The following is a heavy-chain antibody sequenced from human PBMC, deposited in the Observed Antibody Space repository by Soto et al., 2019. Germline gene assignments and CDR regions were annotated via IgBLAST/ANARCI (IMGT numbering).Heavy chain of an antibody. CDR3: TWGPGGGAAPPGESYPDF. CDR1: GGIFSSFA. V-gene: IGHV1-69*01. D-gene: IGHD1-26*01. J-gene: IGHJ4*02. CDR2: IIPIFPTP. Sequence: QVQLVQSGAEVKKPGSSVKVSCKASGGIFSSFALGWVRQAPGQGLEWMGGIIPIFPTPRYAQKFQGRVTITADESTSTAYLELRSLRSEDTAVYYCTWGPGGGAAPPGESYPDFWGQGTLVTVSS.